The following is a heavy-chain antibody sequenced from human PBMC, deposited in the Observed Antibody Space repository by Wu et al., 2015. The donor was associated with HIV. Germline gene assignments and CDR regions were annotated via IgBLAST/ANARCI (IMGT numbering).Heavy chain of an antibody. CDR3: ASNTYARGMVVAATPFRFDY. V-gene: IGHV1-69*12. J-gene: IGHJ4*02. D-gene: IGHD2-15*01. Sequence: QVQLVQSGAEVKKPGSSVKVSCKASGGTFSSYAISWVRQAPGQGLEWMGGIIPIFGTANYAQKFQGRVTITADESTSTAYMELSSLRSEDTAVYYCASNTYARGMVVAATPFRFDYWGQGTLVTVS. CDR2: IIPIFGTA. CDR1: GGTFSSYA.